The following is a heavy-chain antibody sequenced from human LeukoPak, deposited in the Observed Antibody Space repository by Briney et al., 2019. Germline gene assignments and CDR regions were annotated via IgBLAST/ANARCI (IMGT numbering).Heavy chain of an antibody. CDR1: CGSISTYY. CDR3: ARSIIGTRSKFDY. D-gene: IGHD1/OR15-1a*01. V-gene: IGHV4-59*08. J-gene: IGHJ4*02. Sequence: KSSESLSLTCTVSCGSISTYYWSWIRQPPGKGLEWIGYISYSGSTNYNPSLKSRVTISLDTSKNQFALKLSSVTAADTAVYYCARSIIGTRSKFDYWGQGTLVTVSS. CDR2: ISYSGST.